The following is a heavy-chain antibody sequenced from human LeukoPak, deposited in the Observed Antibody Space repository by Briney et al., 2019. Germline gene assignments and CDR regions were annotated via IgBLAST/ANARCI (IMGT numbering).Heavy chain of an antibody. V-gene: IGHV4-39*01. CDR2: IYTSGST. CDR3: ARHSTVVTFDAFDI. Sequence: SETLSLTCTVSGDSISSSSRYWGWIRQPPGKGLEWIGRIYTSGSTNYNPSLKSRVTISVDTSKNQFSLKLSSVTAADTAVYYCARHSTVVTFDAFDIWGQGTMVTVSS. CDR1: GDSISSSSRY. D-gene: IGHD4-23*01. J-gene: IGHJ3*02.